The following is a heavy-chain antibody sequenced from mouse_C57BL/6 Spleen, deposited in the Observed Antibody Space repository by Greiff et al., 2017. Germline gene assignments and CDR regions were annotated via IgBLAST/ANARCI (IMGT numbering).Heavy chain of an antibody. V-gene: IGHV3-8*01. CDR2: ISYSGSS. Sequence: DVQLQESGPGLAKPSQTLSLTCSATGYSITSDYWNWIRKFPGNKLEYMGYISYSGSSSYNPSLKSRISITRDTSKSQYYMQLNSVTTEDTATYYCARFHYDNDGYYFDYWGQGTTLTVSA. D-gene: IGHD2-4*01. CDR3: ARFHYDNDGYYFDY. CDR1: GYSITSDY. J-gene: IGHJ2*01.